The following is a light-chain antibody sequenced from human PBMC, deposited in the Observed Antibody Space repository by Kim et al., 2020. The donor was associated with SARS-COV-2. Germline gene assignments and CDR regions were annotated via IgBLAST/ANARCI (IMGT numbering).Light chain of an antibody. V-gene: IGLV2-14*04. Sequence: GQSITISCTGGPSDIAAYNYVSWYQQHPGKAPKLMIYDVTERPSGVSNRFSGSESDNTASLTISGLQPEDEADYHCSSYTLSSTWVFGGGTQLTVL. CDR1: PSDIAAYNY. CDR2: DVT. J-gene: IGLJ3*02. CDR3: SSYTLSSTWV.